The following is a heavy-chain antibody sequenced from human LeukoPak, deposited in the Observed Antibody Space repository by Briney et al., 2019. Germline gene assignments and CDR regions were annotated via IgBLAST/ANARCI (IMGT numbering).Heavy chain of an antibody. Sequence: SETLSLTCTVSGGSISSYYWSWIRQPPGKGLEWIGYIYYSGSTNYIPSLKSRVTISVDTSKNQFSLKLSSVTAADTAVYYCARGSTPYSFDYWGQGTLVTVSS. CDR1: GGSISSYY. J-gene: IGHJ4*01. CDR3: ARGSTPYSFDY. V-gene: IGHV4-59*08. D-gene: IGHD2-15*01. CDR2: IYYSGST.